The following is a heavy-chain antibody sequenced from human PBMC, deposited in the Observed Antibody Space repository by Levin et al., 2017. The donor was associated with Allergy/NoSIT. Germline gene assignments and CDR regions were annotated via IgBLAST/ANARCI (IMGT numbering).Heavy chain of an antibody. D-gene: IGHD3-22*01. CDR2: ISGDSGSR. Sequence: LSLTCAASGFTFADYAMHWVRQAPGKGLEWVSFISGDSGSRVYADSVKGRFTISRDNAKKSLYLQMDSLRAEDTALYYCARGDYDTSGYPTTEYFQYWGQGTLVTVSS. V-gene: IGHV3-9*01. CDR1: GFTFADYA. CDR3: ARGDYDTSGYPTTEYFQY. J-gene: IGHJ1*01.